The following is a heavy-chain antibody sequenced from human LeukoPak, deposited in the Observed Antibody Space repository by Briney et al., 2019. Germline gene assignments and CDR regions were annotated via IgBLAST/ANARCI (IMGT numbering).Heavy chain of an antibody. J-gene: IGHJ3*02. V-gene: IGHV4-31*03. D-gene: IGHD4-23*01. CDR2: IYYSGST. CDR3: AGDYGGNSGAFDI. CDR1: VGSISSVVYY. Sequence: SETLSLTCTGSVGSISSVVYYWSWIRQHPGKGLKWIGYIYYSGSTYYNPSLKSRVTISVDTSKNQFSLKLSSVTAADTAVYYCAGDYGGNSGAFDIWGQGTMVTVSS.